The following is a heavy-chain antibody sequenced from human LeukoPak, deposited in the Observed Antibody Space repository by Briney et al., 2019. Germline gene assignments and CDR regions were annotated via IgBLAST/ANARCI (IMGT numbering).Heavy chain of an antibody. D-gene: IGHD1-14*01. CDR3: ASTNRIADHYYYYGMDV. J-gene: IGHJ6*02. Sequence: SQTLSLTCAVSGGSITSGGYSWGWPRQPPGKGLEWIGYISHSGTAYYDASLKSRLTISVDEPKNQFSLKLSSVTAADTAVYYCASTNRIADHYYYYGMDVWGQGTTVTVSS. CDR2: ISHSGTA. V-gene: IGHV4-30-2*01. CDR1: GGSITSGGYS.